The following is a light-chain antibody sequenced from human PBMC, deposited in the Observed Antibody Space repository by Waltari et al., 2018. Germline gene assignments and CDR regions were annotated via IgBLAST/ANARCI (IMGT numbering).Light chain of an antibody. J-gene: IGKJ1*01. CDR3: QQYYDWPPWT. V-gene: IGKV3D-15*01. CDR1: QRVSGH. CDR2: GAF. Sequence: EIVMTQSPATLSVSPGERATLSCRASQRVSGHLAWDQQKPGQAPRLIIHGAFTRATGIPARFSGSGSGTEFSLTISSLQSEDFAIYYCQQYYDWPPWTFGQGTKVEL.